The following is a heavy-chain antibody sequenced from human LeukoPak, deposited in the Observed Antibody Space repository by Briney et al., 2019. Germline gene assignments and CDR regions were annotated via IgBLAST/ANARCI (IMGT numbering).Heavy chain of an antibody. D-gene: IGHD6-6*01. J-gene: IGHJ6*03. Sequence: PSETLSLTCTVSGGSISSSSYYWGWIRQPPGKGLEWIGSIYYSGSTYYNPSLKSRVTISVDTSKNQFSLKLSSVTAADTAVYYCARSYSSSSHYYYYYMDVWGKGTRSPSP. CDR2: IYYSGST. CDR1: GGSISSSSYY. V-gene: IGHV4-39*01. CDR3: ARSYSSSSHYYYYYMDV.